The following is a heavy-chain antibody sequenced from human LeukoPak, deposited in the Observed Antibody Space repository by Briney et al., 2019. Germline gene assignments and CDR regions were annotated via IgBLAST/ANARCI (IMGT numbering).Heavy chain of an antibody. J-gene: IGHJ4*02. Sequence: ASVKVSCKASGYTFTSYDFNWVRQATGQGLEWMGWMNPNSGNTGYAQKFQGRVTITRNTSISTAYMELSSLRSEDTAVYYCARDCSGCPFDYWGQGTLVTVSS. CDR2: MNPNSGNT. D-gene: IGHD6-19*01. CDR3: ARDCSGCPFDY. V-gene: IGHV1-8*03. CDR1: GYTFTSYD.